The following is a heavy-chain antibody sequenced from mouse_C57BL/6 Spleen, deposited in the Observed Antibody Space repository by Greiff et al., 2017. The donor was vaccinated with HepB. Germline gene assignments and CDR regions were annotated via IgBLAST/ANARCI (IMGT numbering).Heavy chain of an antibody. CDR2: IDPENGDT. J-gene: IGHJ2*01. V-gene: IGHV14-4*01. D-gene: IGHD1-1*01. CDR3: TTWRVITTVVAFDY. Sequence: EVQLVESGAELVRPGASVKLSCTASGFNIKDDYMHWVKQRPEQGLEWIGWIDPENGDTEYASKFQGKATITADTSSNTAYLQLSSLTSEDTAVYYCTTWRVITTVVAFDYWGQGTTLTVSS. CDR1: GFNIKDDY.